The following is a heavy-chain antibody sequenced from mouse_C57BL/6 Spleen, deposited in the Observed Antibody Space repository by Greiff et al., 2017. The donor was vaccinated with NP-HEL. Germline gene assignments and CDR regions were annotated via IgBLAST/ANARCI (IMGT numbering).Heavy chain of an antibody. Sequence: QVQLQQPGAELVKPGASVKLSCKASGYTFTSYWMQWVKQRPGQGLEWIGEIDPSDSYTNYNQKFKGKATLTVDTSSSTAYMQLSSLTSEDSAVYYCARRIYDGNYGDFDYWGQGTTLTVSS. CDR3: ARRIYDGNYGDFDY. CDR1: GYTFTSYW. V-gene: IGHV1-50*01. J-gene: IGHJ2*01. D-gene: IGHD2-1*01. CDR2: IDPSDSYT.